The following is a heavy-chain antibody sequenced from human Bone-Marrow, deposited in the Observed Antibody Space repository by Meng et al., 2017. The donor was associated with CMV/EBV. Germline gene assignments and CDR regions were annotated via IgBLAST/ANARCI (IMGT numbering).Heavy chain of an antibody. CDR1: GFTFIKYA. Sequence: GGSLRLSCAASGFTFIKYAMSWVRQAPGKGLEWVSVIYTDDIKTYYADSVKGRFTISRDHSKNSLYLQMNSLRAEDTAVYYCARDSPPYYYGMDVWGQETTVTVSS. V-gene: IGHV3-23*03. CDR2: IYTDDIKT. J-gene: IGHJ6*02. CDR3: ARDSPPYYYGMDV.